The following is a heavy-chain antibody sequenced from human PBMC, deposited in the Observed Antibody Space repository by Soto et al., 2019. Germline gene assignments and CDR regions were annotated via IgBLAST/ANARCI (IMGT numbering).Heavy chain of an antibody. V-gene: IGHV4-34*01. CDR3: ARDKITGLFDY. J-gene: IGHJ4*02. D-gene: IGHD2-8*02. CDR2: INHSGST. Sequence: QVQLQQWGAGLLKPSETLSLTCAVSGGSFSGYYWTWIRQPPGTGMEWIGEINHSGSTNYNQSLKSRVTISVDTSKNQFSLKLTSVTAADTAVYYCARDKITGLFDYWGQGTLVTVSS. CDR1: GGSFSGYY.